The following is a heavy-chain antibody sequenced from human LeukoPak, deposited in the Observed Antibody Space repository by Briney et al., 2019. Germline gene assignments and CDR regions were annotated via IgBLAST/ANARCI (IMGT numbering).Heavy chain of an antibody. V-gene: IGHV1-18*01. Sequence: GASVKVSCKASGYTFTNYGISWVRQAPGQGPEWMGWISGYNGKTNYAQKFQGRVNMTTDTSTSTAYMELRSLRSDDTAVYYCARDDYGDYVSYFQHWGQGTLVIVSS. CDR2: ISGYNGKT. CDR3: ARDDYGDYVSYFQH. J-gene: IGHJ1*01. D-gene: IGHD4-17*01. CDR1: GYTFTNYG.